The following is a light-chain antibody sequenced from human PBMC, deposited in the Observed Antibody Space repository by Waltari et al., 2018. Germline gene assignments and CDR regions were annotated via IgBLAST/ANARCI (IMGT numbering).Light chain of an antibody. CDR2: VNS. Sequence: QSVLTQPPSASGTPGQRVTISCSGSSPNIGSNPVNWFQHLPGTAPKLLIYVNSQRPSGVPDRFSGSKSGTSASLAISGLQSEDEADYYCAAWDGSLYVFGTGTKVTVL. J-gene: IGLJ1*01. CDR3: AAWDGSLYV. CDR1: SPNIGSNP. V-gene: IGLV1-44*01.